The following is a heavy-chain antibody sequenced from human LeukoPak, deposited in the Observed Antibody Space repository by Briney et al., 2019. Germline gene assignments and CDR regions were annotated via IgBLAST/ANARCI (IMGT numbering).Heavy chain of an antibody. CDR2: IKQDGTET. CDR1: GFTLSSYW. D-gene: IGHD5-24*01. V-gene: IGHV3-7*01. Sequence: GGSLRLSCEVTGFTLSSYWMSWVRQAPGKGVEWVANIKQDGTETHYGDSVKGRFTISRDNAKNSLYLQLNSLRGEDTAVYYCARNTDRDAYMASWGQGTLVTVSS. CDR3: ARNTDRDAYMAS. J-gene: IGHJ5*02.